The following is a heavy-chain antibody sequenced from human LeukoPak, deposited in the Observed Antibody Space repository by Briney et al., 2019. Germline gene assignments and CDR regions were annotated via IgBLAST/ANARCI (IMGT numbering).Heavy chain of an antibody. V-gene: IGHV4-34*01. CDR3: ARGRQEISMIVVVMTAVSYYLDV. Sequence: SETLSLTCAVYGGPFRGYYWTWIRQSPGKGLEWIGEINPSGSTYYSPSLKSRLTISRDTSKNQSSLRLSSVTAADTAVYYCARGRQEISMIVVVMTAVSYYLDVWGKGTTVTVS. CDR2: INPSGST. J-gene: IGHJ6*03. CDR1: GGPFRGYY. D-gene: IGHD3-22*01.